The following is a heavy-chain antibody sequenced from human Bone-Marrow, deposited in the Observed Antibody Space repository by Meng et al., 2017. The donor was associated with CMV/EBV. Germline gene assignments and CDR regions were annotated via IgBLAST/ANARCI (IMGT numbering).Heavy chain of an antibody. CDR3: AREDYSNYNAFDI. Sequence: GGSLRLSCAASGFTFSSYSMNWVRQAPGKGLEWVSSISSSSSYIYYADSVKGRFTISRDNAKNSLYLQMNSLRAEDTAVYYCAREDYSNYNAFDIWGQGTMVTVS. CDR2: ISSSSSYI. CDR1: GFTFSSYS. D-gene: IGHD4-11*01. J-gene: IGHJ3*02. V-gene: IGHV3-21*01.